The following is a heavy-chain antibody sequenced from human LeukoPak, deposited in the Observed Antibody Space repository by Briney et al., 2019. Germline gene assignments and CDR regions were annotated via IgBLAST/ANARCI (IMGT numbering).Heavy chain of an antibody. CDR1: GFTFSDYY. CDR2: ISSSGSTI. V-gene: IGHV3-11*01. D-gene: IGHD5-24*01. J-gene: IGHJ3*02. Sequence: GGSLRLSCAASGFTFSDYYMSWIRQAPGKGLEGVSYISSSGSTIYYADSVKGRFTISRDNAKNSLYLQMHSLRAEDTAVYYCARGVGDGYHYLTDAFDIWGQGTMVTVSS. CDR3: ARGVGDGYHYLTDAFDI.